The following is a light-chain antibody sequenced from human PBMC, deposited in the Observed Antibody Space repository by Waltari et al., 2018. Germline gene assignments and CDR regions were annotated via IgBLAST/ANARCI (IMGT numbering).Light chain of an antibody. CDR2: DAS. J-gene: IGKJ2*03. V-gene: IGKV3-11*01. CDR1: QTLSSY. CDR3: QQRASWPPRYS. Sequence: EIVLIQSPATLSLSPGDRANLSCRASQTLSSYVSWYQQRPGQAPRLFIYDASKRATGIPARFSGSGSGADFTLTISDLEPEDSAVYYCQQRASWPPRYSFGQGTKLEIK.